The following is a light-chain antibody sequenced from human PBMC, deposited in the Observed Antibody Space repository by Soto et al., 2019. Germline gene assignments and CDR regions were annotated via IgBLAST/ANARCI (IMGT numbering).Light chain of an antibody. J-gene: IGLJ2*01. V-gene: IGLV1-44*01. CDR2: SNN. CDR1: SSNIGSNT. Sequence: QSLLTQPPSASGTPGQRVTISCSGSSSNIGSNTVNWYQQLPGTAPKLLIYSNNQRPSGVPDRFSGSKSGTSASLAISGLQSEDEADYYCAVWDDSLNGVVFGGGTKVTVL. CDR3: AVWDDSLNGVV.